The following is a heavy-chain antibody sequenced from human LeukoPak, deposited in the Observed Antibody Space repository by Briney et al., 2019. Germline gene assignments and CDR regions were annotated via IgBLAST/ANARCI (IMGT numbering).Heavy chain of an antibody. CDR2: IGTAGNT. J-gene: IGHJ4*02. Sequence: GGSLRLSCSASGFTFSSQYMHWVRQPTGKGLEWVSVIGTAGNTYYADSVKGRFTISRENAKNSLYLQMDNLRAGDTAVYYCARSKSYSSGLTDFDYWGQGALVAVSS. V-gene: IGHV3-13*01. CDR3: ARSKSYSSGLTDFDY. D-gene: IGHD6-19*01. CDR1: GFTFSSQY.